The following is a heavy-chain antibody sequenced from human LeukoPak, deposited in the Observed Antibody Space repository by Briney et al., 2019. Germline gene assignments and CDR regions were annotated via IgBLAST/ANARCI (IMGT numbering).Heavy chain of an antibody. CDR1: GYTFTNYG. CDR2: ISVYNGNT. V-gene: IGHV1-18*01. J-gene: IGHJ6*03. Sequence: ASVKVSCKASGYTFTNYGISWVRQAPGQGLEWMGWISVYNGNTNYAQKFQGRVTMTTDTSTNTAYMELRSLRSDDTAMYYCARSTLQLWYPYYYMDVWGKGTTVTVSS. CDR3: ARSTLQLWYPYYYMDV. D-gene: IGHD5-18*01.